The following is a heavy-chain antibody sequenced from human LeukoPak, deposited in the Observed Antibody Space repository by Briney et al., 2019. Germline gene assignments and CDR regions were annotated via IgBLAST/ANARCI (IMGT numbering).Heavy chain of an antibody. CDR1: GGSISSSSYY. J-gene: IGHJ4*02. CDR3: ARLVWRQPHPDY. D-gene: IGHD3-3*01. CDR2: IYYSGST. V-gene: IGHV4-39*01. Sequence: SETLSLTCTVSGGSISSSSYYWGWIRQPPGKGLEGIGSIYYSGSTYYNPSLKSRVTISVDTSKNQFSLKLSSVTAADTAVYYCARLVWRQPHPDYWGQGTLVTVSS.